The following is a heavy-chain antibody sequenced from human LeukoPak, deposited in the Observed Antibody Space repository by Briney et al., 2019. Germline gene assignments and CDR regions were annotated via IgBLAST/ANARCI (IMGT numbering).Heavy chain of an antibody. D-gene: IGHD5-24*01. Sequence: SQTLSLTCTVSGGSISSGDYYWSWIRQPPGKGLEWIGYIHYSGSTYYNPSLKSRVTISVDTSKNQFSLKLSSVTAADTAVYYCARDTSRDGYNYDYWGQGTLVTVSS. CDR3: ARDTSRDGYNYDY. CDR1: GGSISSGDYY. V-gene: IGHV4-30-4*01. J-gene: IGHJ4*02. CDR2: IHYSGST.